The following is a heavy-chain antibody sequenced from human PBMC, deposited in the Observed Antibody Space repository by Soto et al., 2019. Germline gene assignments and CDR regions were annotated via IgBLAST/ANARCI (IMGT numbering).Heavy chain of an antibody. Sequence: QVQLVQSGAEVKKPGASVKVSCKASGYTFTGYYMHWVRQAPGQGLEWMGWINPNSGGTNYAQKFQGWVTMTRDTSISAADVELSRQRSDDTAVYYCARDAIADCSGGSCYSHRFDPWGQGTMVTVSS. D-gene: IGHD2-15*01. CDR1: GYTFTGYY. CDR3: ARDAIADCSGGSCYSHRFDP. J-gene: IGHJ5*02. V-gene: IGHV1-2*04. CDR2: INPNSGGT.